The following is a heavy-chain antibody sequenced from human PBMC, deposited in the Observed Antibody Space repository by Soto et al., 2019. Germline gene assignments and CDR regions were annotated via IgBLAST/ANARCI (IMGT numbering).Heavy chain of an antibody. CDR2: ISAYNGNT. V-gene: IGHV1-18*01. Sequence: GASVKVSCKASGYTFTSYGISWVRQAPGQGLEWMGWISAYNGNTNYAQKLQGRVTMTTDTSTSTAYMELRSLRSDDTAVYYCARDRGTIFGVVLGSRNWFDPWGQGTLVTVSS. CDR1: GYTFTSYG. CDR3: ARDRGTIFGVVLGSRNWFDP. J-gene: IGHJ5*02. D-gene: IGHD3-3*01.